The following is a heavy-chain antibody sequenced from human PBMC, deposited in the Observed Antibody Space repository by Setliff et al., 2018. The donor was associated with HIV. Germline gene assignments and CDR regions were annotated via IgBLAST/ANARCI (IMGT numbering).Heavy chain of an antibody. CDR2: IYYSGST. Sequence: LSLTCTVSGASISSYYWSWIRQTPGNGLELIGYIYYSGSTNYNPSLKSRVTISVDTSKSQFSLKLTSVTAADTAVYYCARILRGYSYGYIEIAFDIWGQGTMVTVSS. J-gene: IGHJ3*02. D-gene: IGHD5-18*01. V-gene: IGHV4-59*01. CDR3: ARILRGYSYGYIEIAFDI. CDR1: GASISSYY.